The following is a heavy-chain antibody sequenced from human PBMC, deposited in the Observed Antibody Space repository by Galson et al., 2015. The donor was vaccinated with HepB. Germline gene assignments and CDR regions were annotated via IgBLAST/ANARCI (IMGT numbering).Heavy chain of an antibody. D-gene: IGHD4-17*01. CDR1: GFTFRSYG. CDR3: ARDHDYGDSTLDF. Sequence: SLRLSCAASGFTFRSYGMHWVRQAPGKGLEWVAGIRYDGSNKYYAGSVKGRFTISRDNSKNTLYLQMNSPRAEDAAVYYCARDHDYGDSTLDFWGQGTLVTVSS. V-gene: IGHV3-33*01. J-gene: IGHJ4*02. CDR2: IRYDGSNK.